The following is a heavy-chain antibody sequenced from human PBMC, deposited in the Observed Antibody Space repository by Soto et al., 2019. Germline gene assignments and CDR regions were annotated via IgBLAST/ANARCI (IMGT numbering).Heavy chain of an antibody. CDR2: ISGSGGNI. Sequence: XDSLLLSRSGSGFGFSHHSLYWVRQPPGKGLQCVSSISGSGGNIYYAESVKGRFTISRDNSKNTLYLQMTSLSSEDSAVYYCVKVSGYCTGGSCFSYFDYWGQGTPVTVSS. CDR1: GFGFSHHS. D-gene: IGHD2-15*01. V-gene: IGHV3-64D*06. J-gene: IGHJ4*02. CDR3: VKVSGYCTGGSCFSYFDY.